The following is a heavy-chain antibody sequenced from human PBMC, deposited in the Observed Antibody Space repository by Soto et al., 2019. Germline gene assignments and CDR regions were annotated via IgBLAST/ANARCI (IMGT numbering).Heavy chain of an antibody. D-gene: IGHD6-19*01. J-gene: IGHJ4*02. Sequence: EVQLLESGGDLVQPGGSLRLSCVASGITFGSRAMSWVRQAPGEGLEWVSTITDSGGDAKYADSVRGRFAISRDNARNSLSLQMNSLSDEDTAVYYCAKSGDSAGWGIDFWGQGTLVTVSS. CDR2: ITDSGGDA. CDR3: AKSGDSAGWGIDF. V-gene: IGHV3-23*01. CDR1: GITFGSRA.